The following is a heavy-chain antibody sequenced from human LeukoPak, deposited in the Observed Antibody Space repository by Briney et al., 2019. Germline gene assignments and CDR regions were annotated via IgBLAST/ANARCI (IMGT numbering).Heavy chain of an antibody. CDR1: GFTFSSYG. V-gene: IGHV3-33*01. Sequence: GGSLRLSCAASGFTFSSYGMHWVRQAPGKGLEWVAVIWYDGSNKYYADSVKGRFTISRDNSKNTLYLQMNSLRAEDTAVYYCARTARGYYYYYMDVWGKGTTVTVS. CDR2: IWYDGSNK. J-gene: IGHJ6*03. CDR3: ARTARGYYYYYMDV. D-gene: IGHD2-2*01.